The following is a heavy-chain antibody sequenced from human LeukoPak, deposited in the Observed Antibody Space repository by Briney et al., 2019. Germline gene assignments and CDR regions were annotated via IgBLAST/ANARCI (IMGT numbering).Heavy chain of an antibody. CDR3: ARDPGHDTSNYGGLDF. V-gene: IGHV1-2*02. Sequence: ASVKVSCRASGYSFTGHYMHWVRQAPGQGLEWMGWINPKSGDPIYVQKFQGRVTLTRDTSIDTVYLELSSLKSDDTAVYYCARDPGHDTSNYGGLDFWGQGTLVTVSS. CDR1: GYSFTGHY. J-gene: IGHJ4*02. CDR2: INPKSGDP. D-gene: IGHD4-11*01.